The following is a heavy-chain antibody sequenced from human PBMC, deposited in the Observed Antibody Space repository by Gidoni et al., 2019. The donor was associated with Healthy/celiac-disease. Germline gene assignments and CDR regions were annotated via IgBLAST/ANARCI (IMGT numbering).Heavy chain of an antibody. CDR1: GHPCSSYG. CDR2: VSYDGSNK. CDR3: AKGLYYYDSSGYYE. J-gene: IGHJ4*02. Sequence: QVQLVEAGGGVVQPGRSLRPSCAASGHPCSSYGMHWVRQAPGKGLEWVAVVSYDGSNKYYADSVKGRFTISRDNSKNTLYLQMNSLRAEDTAVYYCAKGLYYYDSSGYYEWGQGTLVTVSS. D-gene: IGHD3-22*01. V-gene: IGHV3-30*18.